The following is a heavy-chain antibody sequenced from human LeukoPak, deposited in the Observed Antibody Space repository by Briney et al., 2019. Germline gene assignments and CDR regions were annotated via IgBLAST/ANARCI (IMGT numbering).Heavy chain of an antibody. CDR3: AGDRAYSGQFDC. CDR1: GFTFSSYW. Sequence: GGSLRLSCAASGFTFSSYWMHWVRQAPGKGLVWVSRINTDGSSTSYADSVKGRFTISRDNAKNTLYLQMNSLRAEDTAVYYCAGDRAYSGQFDCWGQGTLVTVSS. D-gene: IGHD5-12*01. V-gene: IGHV3-74*01. J-gene: IGHJ4*02. CDR2: INTDGSST.